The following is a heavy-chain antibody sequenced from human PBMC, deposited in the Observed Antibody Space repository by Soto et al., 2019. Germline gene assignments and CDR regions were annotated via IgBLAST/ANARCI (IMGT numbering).Heavy chain of an antibody. CDR3: ARVSDYADY. J-gene: IGHJ4*02. CDR2: VYYTGST. Sequence: PSETLSLTCSVSGGSISGSYWSWIRQSPGKGLEWLGYVYYTGSTNYSPSLRSRVSISVDTSKNEFSLRLSSVTAADTAVYYCARVSDYADYWGQGTLVTVSS. D-gene: IGHD3-3*01. V-gene: IGHV4-59*01. CDR1: GGSISGSY.